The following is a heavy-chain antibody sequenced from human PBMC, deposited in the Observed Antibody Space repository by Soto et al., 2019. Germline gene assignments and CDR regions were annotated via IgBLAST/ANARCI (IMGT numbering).Heavy chain of an antibody. CDR1: GFTFNTHW. J-gene: IGHJ4*02. D-gene: IGHD6-13*01. V-gene: IGHV3-74*01. CDR3: TRGPRATSAGTSAH. CDR2: IYNDGTYA. Sequence: EVQLVESGGGVVQPGGSLRLSCTASGFTFNTHWMHWVRQVPGKGPVWVARIYNDGTYADYADSVKGRFTISRDNAKDTLYLQMNDLRAEDSALYHCTRGPRATSAGTSAHWGQGTLVTVSS.